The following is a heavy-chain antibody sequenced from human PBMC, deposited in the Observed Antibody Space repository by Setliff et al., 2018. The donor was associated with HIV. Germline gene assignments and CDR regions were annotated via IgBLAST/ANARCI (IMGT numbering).Heavy chain of an antibody. D-gene: IGHD4-17*01. J-gene: IGHJ4*02. V-gene: IGHV3-7*03. CDR2: INEDGSDK. Sequence: GGSLRLSCAASGFTFSSSWMSWVRQAPGKGLEWVANINEDGSDKYYMDSVKGRFSISRDNADNSLYLQMNSLRGEDTAIYYCTKGVQRLRPYYFDSWGQGILVTVSS. CDR3: TKGVQRLRPYYFDS. CDR1: GFTFSSSW.